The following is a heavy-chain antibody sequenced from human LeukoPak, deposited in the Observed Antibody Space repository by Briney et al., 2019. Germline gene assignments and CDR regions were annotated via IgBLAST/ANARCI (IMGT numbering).Heavy chain of an antibody. J-gene: IGHJ6*03. CDR3: ARDSYDSGRYYYYYMDV. CDR1: GYTFTRYY. V-gene: IGHV1-2*02. CDR2: INPNSGGT. D-gene: IGHD5-12*01. Sequence: GASVKVSCKASGYTFTRYYMHWGRQAPGQGLEWMGWINPNSGGTNYAQKCQGRVTMTRDTSISTAYMELSRLRSDDTAVYYCARDSYDSGRYYYYYMDVWGKGTTVTVSS.